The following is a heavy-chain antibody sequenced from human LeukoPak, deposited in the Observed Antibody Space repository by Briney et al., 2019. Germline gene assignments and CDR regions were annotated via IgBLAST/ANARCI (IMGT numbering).Heavy chain of an antibody. V-gene: IGHV4-39*01. Sequence: SETLSLNCTVSGDYISSSSYYWGWIRQTPGTGLEWIGSVYKNGNSYHNPSLKSRVSISLDTSKNQFSLKVTSVTVADTAVYYCVRPGTSGTEGLEYWGQGTLVTVSS. CDR3: VRPGTSGTEGLEY. J-gene: IGHJ4*02. CDR2: VYKNGNS. D-gene: IGHD1-26*01. CDR1: GDYISSSSYY.